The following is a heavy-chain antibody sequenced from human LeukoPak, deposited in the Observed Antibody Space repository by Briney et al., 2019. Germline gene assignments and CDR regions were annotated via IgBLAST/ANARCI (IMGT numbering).Heavy chain of an antibody. V-gene: IGHV3-23*01. CDR2: IGGSDDT. D-gene: IGHD4-17*01. Sequence: GGSLRLSCVASGFTFSNYPLTWVRQSPGKGLEWVSTIGGSDDTYYADSVKGRFTISRDNSKNTLYLQMNRLRAEDTARYFCARDPNGDYIGAFDFLGQGTVVTVSS. CDR1: GFTFSNYP. J-gene: IGHJ3*01. CDR3: ARDPNGDYIGAFDF.